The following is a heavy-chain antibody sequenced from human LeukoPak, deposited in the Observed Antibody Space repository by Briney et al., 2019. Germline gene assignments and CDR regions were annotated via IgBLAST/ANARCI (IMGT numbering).Heavy chain of an antibody. CDR1: GFTFSSYA. V-gene: IGHV3-64D*09. D-gene: IGHD3-9*01. Sequence: GGSLRLSCSASGFTFSSYAMHWVRQAPGKGLVYVSAISSNGGSRYYADSVKGRFTISRDNSKNTLSLQMSSLRAEDTAVYYCARDFGWLSGFDYWGQGTLVTVSS. CDR3: ARDFGWLSGFDY. J-gene: IGHJ4*02. CDR2: ISSNGGSR.